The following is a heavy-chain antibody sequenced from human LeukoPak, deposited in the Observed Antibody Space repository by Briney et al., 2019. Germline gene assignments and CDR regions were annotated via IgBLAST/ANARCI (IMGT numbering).Heavy chain of an antibody. V-gene: IGHV3-7*03. D-gene: IGHD3-22*01. CDR1: GFTFSSYW. CDR2: IKQDGSEK. Sequence: GGSLRLSCEASGFTFSSYWMSWVRQAPGKGLEWVANIKQDGSEKYYVDSVKGRSTISRDNAKNSLYLQMNSLRAEDTAVYYCARDPFGYYDSSGYYGNYWGQGTLVTVSS. CDR3: ARDPFGYYDSSGYYGNY. J-gene: IGHJ4*02.